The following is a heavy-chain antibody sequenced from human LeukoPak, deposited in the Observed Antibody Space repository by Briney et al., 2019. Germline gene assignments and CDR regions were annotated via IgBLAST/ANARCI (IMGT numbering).Heavy chain of an antibody. J-gene: IGHJ3*01. Sequence: PSETLSLTCSVSGGSISNYYWGWIRQPPGKGLEWIGSIYYSGSTYYSPSLKSRVTISVDTSKNQFSLKLTSVTAADTAVYYCAHFKGGSFDFWGQGTMVTVSS. CDR1: GGSISNYY. D-gene: IGHD1-26*01. CDR2: IYYSGST. V-gene: IGHV4-59*05. CDR3: AHFKGGSFDF.